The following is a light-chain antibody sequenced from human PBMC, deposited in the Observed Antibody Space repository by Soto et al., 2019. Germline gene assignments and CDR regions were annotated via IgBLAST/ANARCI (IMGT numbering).Light chain of an antibody. CDR2: GAS. CDR3: QQYNNWPFT. Sequence: EIVMTQSPATLSVSPGDRATLSCRASQSISSNLAWYQQKPGQAPRLLIYGASTRATGIPATFSGSGSGTEFTLTISSLQSEYFAFYYCQQYNNWPFTFGPGTKVDIK. CDR1: QSISSN. V-gene: IGKV3-15*01. J-gene: IGKJ3*01.